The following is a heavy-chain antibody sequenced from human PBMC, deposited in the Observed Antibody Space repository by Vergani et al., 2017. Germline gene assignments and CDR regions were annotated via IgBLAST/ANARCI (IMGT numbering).Heavy chain of an antibody. CDR2: IYYSGST. CDR3: AREGGIAAAGTFDAFDI. V-gene: IGHV4-30-4*01. J-gene: IGHJ3*02. D-gene: IGHD6-13*01. Sequence: QVQLQESGPGLVKPSQTLSLTCTVSGGSLSSGDYYWSWIRQPPGKGLEWIGYIYYSGSTSYNPSLKSRVTISVDTSKNQFSLKLSSVTAADTAVYYCAREGGIAAAGTFDAFDIWGQGTMVTVSS. CDR1: GGSLSSGDYY.